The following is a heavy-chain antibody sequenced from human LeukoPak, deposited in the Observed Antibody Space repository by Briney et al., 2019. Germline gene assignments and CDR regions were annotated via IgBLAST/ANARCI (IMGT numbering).Heavy chain of an antibody. CDR2: ISGSGGTT. D-gene: IGHD6-13*01. V-gene: IGHV3-23*01. Sequence: GGSLRLSCAASGFTFSSYAMSWVRQAPGKGLQWVSSISGSGGTTYCADSVKGRFTISRDNSKNTVYLQMNSLRAEDTAVYYCEKDLYSSSWFWEGDWGPGTLVTVSS. CDR3: EKDLYSSSWFWEGD. J-gene: IGHJ4*02. CDR1: GFTFSSYA.